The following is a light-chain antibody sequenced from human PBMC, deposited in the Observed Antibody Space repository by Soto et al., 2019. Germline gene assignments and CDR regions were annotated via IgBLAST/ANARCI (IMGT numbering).Light chain of an antibody. Sequence: EIVLTQSPGTLSLSPGERATLSCRASQSGSSSYLAWYQQKPGQAPRLLIYGASSRATGIPARFSGSGSGTDFTITISRLEPEDFAVYYCQQYGSSPLTFGGGTKVEIK. CDR3: QQYGSSPLT. J-gene: IGKJ4*01. CDR1: QSGSSSY. V-gene: IGKV3-20*01. CDR2: GAS.